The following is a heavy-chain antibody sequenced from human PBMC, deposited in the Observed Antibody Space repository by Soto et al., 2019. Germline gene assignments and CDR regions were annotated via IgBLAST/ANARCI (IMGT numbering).Heavy chain of an antibody. Sequence: EVQLLESGGGLVQPGGSLRLSCAASGFTFSSYAMSWVRQAPGKGLEWVSGISGSGGSTYYADSVKGRFTISRDNCKNTLYLQMNRLRAGDTAVYYCAKPGTLFLNWYCDLWGRGTLVTVSS. CDR2: ISGSGGST. CDR3: AKPGTLFLNWYCDL. D-gene: IGHD2-21*01. J-gene: IGHJ2*01. CDR1: GFTFSSYA. V-gene: IGHV3-23*01.